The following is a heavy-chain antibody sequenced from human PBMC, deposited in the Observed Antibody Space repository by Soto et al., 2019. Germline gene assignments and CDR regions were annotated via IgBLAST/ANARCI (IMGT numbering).Heavy chain of an antibody. CDR3: ARDGGRFLPYYYDSSGYPLDY. D-gene: IGHD3-22*01. CDR2: INPSGGST. CDR1: GYTFTSYY. J-gene: IGHJ4*02. V-gene: IGHV1-46*01. Sequence: ASVKVSCKASGYTFTSYYMHWLRQAPGQGLEWMGIINPSGGSTSYAQKFQGRVTMTRDTSTSTVYMELSSLRSEDTAVYYCARDGGRFLPYYYDSSGYPLDYWGQGTLVTVSS.